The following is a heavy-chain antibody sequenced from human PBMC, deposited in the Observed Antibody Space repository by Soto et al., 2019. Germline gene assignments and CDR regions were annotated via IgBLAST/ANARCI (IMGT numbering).Heavy chain of an antibody. CDR3: ARGTTVETGNY. CDR1: GYTYRIYA. J-gene: IGHJ4*02. D-gene: IGHD4-17*01. CDR2: ISTYNHDT. V-gene: IGHV1-18*01. Sequence: ASVKVSCKASGYTYRIYAITWVRQAPGQGLEWMGWISTYNHDTRYAQRFQGRLTMTTDTSTSTAYMELRSLRSDDTAVYYCARGTTVETGNYWGQGTLVTVSS.